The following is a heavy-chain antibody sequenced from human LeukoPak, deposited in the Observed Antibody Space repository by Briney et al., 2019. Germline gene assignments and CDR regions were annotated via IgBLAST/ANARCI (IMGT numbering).Heavy chain of an antibody. Sequence: SETLSLTCTVSGGSISSGDYYWSWIRQPPGKGLEWIGYIYYSGSTYYNPSLKSQVTISVDTSKNQFSLKLSSVTAADTAVYYCAREGPLEGATTNYFDYWGQGTLVTVSS. V-gene: IGHV4-30-4*01. CDR1: GGSISSGDYY. CDR3: AREGPLEGATTNYFDY. D-gene: IGHD5-12*01. CDR2: IYYSGST. J-gene: IGHJ4*02.